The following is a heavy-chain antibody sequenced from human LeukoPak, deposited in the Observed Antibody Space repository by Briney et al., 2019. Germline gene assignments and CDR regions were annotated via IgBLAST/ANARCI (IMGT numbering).Heavy chain of an antibody. CDR1: GASITSRF. CDR2: VSSTTSP. V-gene: IGHV4-59*11. J-gene: IGHJ4*02. CDR3: ASDFTQGGGLLED. Sequence: SETLSLTCTVSGASITSRFWTWVRQPPGKGLEWIGYVSSTTSPTYNPSLESRVTMSLDTSKSQFSLRLASMTAADTAIYYCASDFTQGGGLLEDWGPGTLVVASS. D-gene: IGHD3-3*01.